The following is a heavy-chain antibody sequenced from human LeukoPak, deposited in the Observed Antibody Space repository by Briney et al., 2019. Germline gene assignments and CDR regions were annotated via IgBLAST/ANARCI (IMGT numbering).Heavy chain of an antibody. Sequence: PGGSLRLSCAASGFTFTNYAMSWVRQAPGKGLEWVSAISGSGGSTYYADSVKGRFTISRDNSKNTLYLQMNSLRAEDTAVYYCAKGPYQLLYTGSWYFDLWGRGTLVTVSS. V-gene: IGHV3-23*01. D-gene: IGHD2-2*02. CDR3: AKGPYQLLYTGSWYFDL. CDR2: ISGSGGST. J-gene: IGHJ2*01. CDR1: GFTFTNYA.